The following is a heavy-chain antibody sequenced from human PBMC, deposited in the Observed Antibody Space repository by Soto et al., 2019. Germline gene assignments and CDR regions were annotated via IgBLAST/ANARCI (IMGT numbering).Heavy chain of an antibody. CDR3: ARVPYYDSSGYYPAFYYGMDV. CDR2: IIPIFGTA. CDR1: GGTFSSYA. J-gene: IGHJ6*02. D-gene: IGHD3-22*01. V-gene: IGHV1-69*13. Sequence: ASVKVSCKASGGTFSSYAISWVRQAPGQGLEWMGGIIPIFGTANYAQKFQGRVTITADESTSTAYMELSSLRSEDTAVYYCARVPYYDSSGYYPAFYYGMDVWGQGTTVTVSS.